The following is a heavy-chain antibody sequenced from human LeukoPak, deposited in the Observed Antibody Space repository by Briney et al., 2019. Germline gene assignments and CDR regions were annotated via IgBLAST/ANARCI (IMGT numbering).Heavy chain of an antibody. CDR3: ASVLGRVSSFDY. CDR2: IYYSGST. Sequence: SQTLSHTCIVPVGSTSVGVYYSRWIRQPPGKGLEWIGYIYYSGSTYYNPSLKSRVTISVDTSKNQFSLKLSSVTAAETAVYYCASVLGRVSSFDYWCQGTLVTVSS. D-gene: IGHD3-16*01. CDR1: VGSTSVGVYY. V-gene: IGHV4-30-4*01. J-gene: IGHJ4*02.